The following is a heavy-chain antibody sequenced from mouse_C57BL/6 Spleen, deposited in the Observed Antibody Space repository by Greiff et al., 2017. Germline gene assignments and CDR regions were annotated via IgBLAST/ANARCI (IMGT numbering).Heavy chain of an antibody. Sequence: EVQLQQSGPVLVKPGPSVKISCKASGLAFTDYYMHWVKQSHGKSLEWIGLVYPYNGGTSYNQKFKGKATLTVDTSSSTAYMELNSLTSEDSAVYYCARSGDYYGSSYWYFDVWGTGTTVTVSS. J-gene: IGHJ1*03. D-gene: IGHD1-1*01. CDR2: VYPYNGGT. CDR1: GLAFTDYY. CDR3: ARSGDYYGSSYWYFDV. V-gene: IGHV1-36*01.